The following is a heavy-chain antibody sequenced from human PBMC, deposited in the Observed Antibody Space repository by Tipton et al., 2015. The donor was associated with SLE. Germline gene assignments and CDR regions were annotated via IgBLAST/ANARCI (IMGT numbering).Heavy chain of an antibody. CDR3: VRVEGAYDQYYFDS. D-gene: IGHD5-12*01. J-gene: IGHJ4*02. V-gene: IGHV4-59*01. CDR1: GGSISRYY. CDR2: IYYSGST. Sequence: LRLSCTVSGGSISRYYWSWIRQSPEKGLEWIGYIYYSGSTKYNPSLESRVTISVDTSKNQFSLKLSSVTVADTAVYYCVRVEGAYDQYYFDSWGQGTLVTVSS.